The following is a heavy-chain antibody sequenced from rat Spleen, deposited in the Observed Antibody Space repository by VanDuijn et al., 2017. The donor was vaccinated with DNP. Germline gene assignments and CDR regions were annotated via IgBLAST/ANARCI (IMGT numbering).Heavy chain of an antibody. D-gene: IGHD1-12*01. CDR2: IWTGGST. CDR3: VRETPYAYYFDY. CDR1: GFSLTSNN. Sequence: QVQLKESGPGLVQPSQTLSLTCTVSGFSLTSNNVHWVRQPTGKGLEWMGLIWTGGSTDYNSALKSRLSISRDTSKSQVFLNINSLQTEDTATYYCVRETPYAYYFDYWGQGVMVTVSS. J-gene: IGHJ2*01. V-gene: IGHV2-30*01.